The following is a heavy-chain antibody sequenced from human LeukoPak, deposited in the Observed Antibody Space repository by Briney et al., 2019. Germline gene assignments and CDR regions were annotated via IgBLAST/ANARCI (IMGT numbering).Heavy chain of an antibody. CDR3: AREEVAGNYVY. D-gene: IGHD6-19*01. Sequence: GGSLRLSCAASGFTFSSYAMHWVRQAPGKGLEWVAAISYDGSNKYYADSVKGRFTISRDNSKNTLYLQMNSLRAEDTAVYYCAREEVAGNYVYWGQGTLVTVSS. J-gene: IGHJ4*02. CDR2: ISYDGSNK. V-gene: IGHV3-30-3*01. CDR1: GFTFSSYA.